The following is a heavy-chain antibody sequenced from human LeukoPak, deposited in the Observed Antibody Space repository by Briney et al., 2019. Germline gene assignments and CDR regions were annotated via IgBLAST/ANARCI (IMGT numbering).Heavy chain of an antibody. V-gene: IGHV3-30*03. D-gene: IGHD6-6*01. Sequence: GGSLRLSCAASGFTFSSYGMHWVRQAPGKGLEWVAVISYDGSNKYYADFVKGRFTISRDNSKNTLYLQMSSLRAEDTAVYYCARELAAQVRWFDPWSQGTLVTVSS. J-gene: IGHJ5*02. CDR2: ISYDGSNK. CDR3: ARELAAQVRWFDP. CDR1: GFTFSSYG.